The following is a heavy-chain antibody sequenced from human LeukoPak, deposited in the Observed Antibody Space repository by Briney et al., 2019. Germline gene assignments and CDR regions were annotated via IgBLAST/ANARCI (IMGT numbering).Heavy chain of an antibody. CDR1: GYTFTSYG. J-gene: IGHJ6*03. V-gene: IGHV1-18*01. D-gene: IGHD5-18*01. Sequence: GASVKVSCKASGYTFTSYGISWVRQAPGQGLEWMGWISAYNGNTNYAQKLQGRVTMTTDTSTSTAYMELSNLRSEDTAVYYCARDRGDTAMSFYYYYCMDVWGKGTTVTVSS. CDR2: ISAYNGNT. CDR3: ARDRGDTAMSFYYYYCMDV.